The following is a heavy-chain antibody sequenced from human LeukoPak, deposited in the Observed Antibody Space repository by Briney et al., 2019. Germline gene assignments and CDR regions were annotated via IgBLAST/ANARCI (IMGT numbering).Heavy chain of an antibody. CDR2: IKQDGSEK. CDR1: GFTFSSYG. J-gene: IGHJ3*02. CDR3: ARVHYYDSSGYLRGTGAFDI. Sequence: GGSLRLSCAASGFTFSSYGMHWVRQTPGKGLEWVANIKQDGSEKYYVDSVRGRFTISRDNAKNSLYLQMNSLRAEDTAVYYCARVHYYDSSGYLRGTGAFDIWGQGTMVTVSS. D-gene: IGHD3-22*01. V-gene: IGHV3-7*01.